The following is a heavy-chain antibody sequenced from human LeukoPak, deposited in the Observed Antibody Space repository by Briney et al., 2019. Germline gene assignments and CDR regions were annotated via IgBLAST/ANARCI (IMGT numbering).Heavy chain of an antibody. J-gene: IGHJ4*02. CDR1: GYSFTSQD. Sequence: ASVKVSCKTSGYSFTSQDMHWVRQAPGQSLEWMGCINPGNGDTKYSQEFQGRVTITRDTSATTAYMELSSLRSDDTAVYYCARGRKDYWGQGTLVTVSS. CDR2: INPGNGDT. CDR3: ARGRKDY. V-gene: IGHV1-3*01.